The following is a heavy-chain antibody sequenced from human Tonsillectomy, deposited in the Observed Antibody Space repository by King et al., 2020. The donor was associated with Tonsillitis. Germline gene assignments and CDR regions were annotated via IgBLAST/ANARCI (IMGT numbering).Heavy chain of an antibody. D-gene: IGHD2-2*01. CDR2: IYYRGTT. Sequence: QLQESGPGLVKPSQTLSLTCTISGFSLSSGGYYWNWVRQSPGKGLEWIGSIYYRGTTYYNPSLKSRVTISVDTSENQISLKLTSVTAADTAVYYCARDALVVSWGIFDPWGQGTLVTVSS. CDR3: ARDALVVSWGIFDP. V-gene: IGHV4-31*03. J-gene: IGHJ5*02. CDR1: GFSLSSGGYY.